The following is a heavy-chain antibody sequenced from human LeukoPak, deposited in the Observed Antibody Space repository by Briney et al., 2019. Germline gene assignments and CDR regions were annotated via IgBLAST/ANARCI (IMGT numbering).Heavy chain of an antibody. CDR1: GSTFSSYA. V-gene: IGHV3-30*04. CDR3: ARVQDYYDSSGYFPYYYYGMDV. D-gene: IGHD3-22*01. Sequence: GSLRLSCAASGSTFSSYAMHWVRQAPGKGLEWVAVISYDGSNKYYADSVKGRFTISRDNSKNTLYLQMSSLRAEDTAVYYCARVQDYYDSSGYFPYYYYGMDVWGQGTTVTVSS. CDR2: ISYDGSNK. J-gene: IGHJ6*02.